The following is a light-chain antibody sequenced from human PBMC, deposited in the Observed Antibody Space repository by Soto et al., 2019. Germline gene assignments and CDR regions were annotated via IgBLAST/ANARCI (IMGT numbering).Light chain of an antibody. CDR3: QQYNNWPPRT. J-gene: IGKJ1*01. V-gene: IGKV3-15*01. Sequence: EIVMTQSAATLSVSPCERATLSCRASQSVSSNFAWYQQKPGQAPRLLLYGAATRATGIPARFSGSGSGTEYTLTIISLLSEDFAVYYCQQYNNWPPRTFGQGTKVDI. CDR2: GAA. CDR1: QSVSSN.